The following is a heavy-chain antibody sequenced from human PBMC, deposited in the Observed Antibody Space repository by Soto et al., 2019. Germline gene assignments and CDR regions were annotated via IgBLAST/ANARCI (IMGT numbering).Heavy chain of an antibody. CDR1: GGSFSGYY. Sequence: QVQLQQWGAGLLKPSETLSLTCAVYGGSFSGYYWSWIRQPPGKGLEWIGEINHSGSTNCNPSLKSRVTISVDTSKNQFSLKLSSVTAADTAVYYCAREYGGNSGTFDYWGQGTLVTVSS. CDR3: AREYGGNSGTFDY. J-gene: IGHJ4*02. CDR2: INHSGST. V-gene: IGHV4-34*01. D-gene: IGHD2-21*02.